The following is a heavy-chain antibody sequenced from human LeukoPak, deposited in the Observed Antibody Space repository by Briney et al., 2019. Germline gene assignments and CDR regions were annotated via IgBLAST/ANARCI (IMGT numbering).Heavy chain of an antibody. V-gene: IGHV1-18*01. J-gene: IGHJ4*02. Sequence: AASVKVSFKASGYTFNNYFISWVRQAPGQGLEWVGWISPHSHTTHYAEKVQGRVTMTTDTSTTTVYMELRSLTSDDTAVYFCARGQSMYYWGQGTPVTVSS. D-gene: IGHD2-8*01. CDR3: ARGQSMYY. CDR2: ISPHSHTT. CDR1: GYTFNNYF.